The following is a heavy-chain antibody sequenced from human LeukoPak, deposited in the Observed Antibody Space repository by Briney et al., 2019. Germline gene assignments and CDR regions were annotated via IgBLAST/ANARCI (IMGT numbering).Heavy chain of an antibody. V-gene: IGHV1-46*01. J-gene: IGHJ4*02. D-gene: IGHD2-8*02. Sequence: ASVKVSCKASGYTFTNYYMHWVRQAPGQGLEWMGLINPTGTGTNYAQKFRGRVTLTRDTSTTTVYMELSSLRSEDTAVYYCAREESGGYFDYWGQRTPVTVST. CDR1: GYTFTNYY. CDR3: AREESGGYFDY. CDR2: INPTGTGT.